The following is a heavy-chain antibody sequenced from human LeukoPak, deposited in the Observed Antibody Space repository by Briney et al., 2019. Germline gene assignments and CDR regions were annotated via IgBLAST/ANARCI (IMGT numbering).Heavy chain of an antibody. V-gene: IGHV3-7*01. Sequence: GGSLRLSCAASGSTFSSYWMSWVRQAPGKGLEWLANIKQDGSEIHYVDSVKGQFTISRENAKNSLYLQMNSLRAEDTAVYYCARYCGGDCYGMDVWGQGTTVTVSS. D-gene: IGHD2-21*01. J-gene: IGHJ6*02. CDR2: IKQDGSEI. CDR3: ARYCGGDCYGMDV. CDR1: GSTFSSYW.